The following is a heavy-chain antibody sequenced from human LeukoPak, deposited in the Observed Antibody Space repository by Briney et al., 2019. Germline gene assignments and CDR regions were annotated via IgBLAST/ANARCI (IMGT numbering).Heavy chain of an antibody. V-gene: IGHV3-33*03. Sequence: TGRSLRLSCAASGFTFSTYGMNWVRQAPGKGLEWVAIIWYDGNNKYYADSVKGRFTISRDNSKNTLYLQMNSLRAADTAVYYCAKSYDNHNWYFHLWGRGTLVTVSS. CDR3: AKSYDNHNWYFHL. D-gene: IGHD3-10*01. CDR1: GFTFSTYG. CDR2: IWYDGNNK. J-gene: IGHJ2*01.